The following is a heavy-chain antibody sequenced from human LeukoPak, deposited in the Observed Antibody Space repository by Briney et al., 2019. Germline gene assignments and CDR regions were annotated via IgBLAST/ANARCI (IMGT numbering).Heavy chain of an antibody. V-gene: IGHV4-34*01. D-gene: IGHD3-22*01. CDR2: INHSGST. J-gene: IGHJ3*02. CDR3: ARVGYDSSGYYAFDI. CDR1: GGSFSGYY. Sequence: PSETLSLTCAVYGGSFSGYYWSWIRQPPGKGLEWIGEINHSGSTNYNPSLKSRVTISVDTSKNQFSLKLSSVTAADTAVYYCARVGYDSSGYYAFDIWGQGTMVTVSS.